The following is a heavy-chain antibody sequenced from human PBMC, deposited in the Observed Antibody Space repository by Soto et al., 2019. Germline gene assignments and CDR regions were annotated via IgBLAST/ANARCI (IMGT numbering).Heavy chain of an antibody. Sequence: ESLKISCKGSGYSFTSYWIGWVRQMPGKGLEWMGIIYPGDSDTRYSPSFQGQVTISADKSISTAYLQWSSLKASDTAMYYCARHRGIAAAGTTGYFDYWGQGTLVTVSS. CDR3: ARHRGIAAAGTTGYFDY. CDR2: IYPGDSDT. CDR1: GYSFTSYW. V-gene: IGHV5-51*01. D-gene: IGHD6-13*01. J-gene: IGHJ4*02.